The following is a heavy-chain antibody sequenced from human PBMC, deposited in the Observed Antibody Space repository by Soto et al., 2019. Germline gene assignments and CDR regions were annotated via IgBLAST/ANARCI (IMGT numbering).Heavy chain of an antibody. CDR3: ARDKFSGGYYYFDY. Sequence: ESGGGVVQPGRSLRLYCAASGFTFSNYAMHWVRQAPGKGLEWVAVISYDGNNKYYADSVKGRFTISRDNSRNTLYLQMNTLRAEDTVVYYCARDKFSGGYYYFDYWGQGTLVTVSS. J-gene: IGHJ4*02. V-gene: IGHV3-30-3*01. CDR1: GFTFSNYA. CDR2: ISYDGNNK. D-gene: IGHD3-22*01.